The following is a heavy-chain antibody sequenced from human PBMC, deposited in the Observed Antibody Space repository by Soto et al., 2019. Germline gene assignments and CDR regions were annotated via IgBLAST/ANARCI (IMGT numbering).Heavy chain of an antibody. V-gene: IGHV3-23*01. D-gene: IGHD2-2*01. CDR1: GFTFAGYV. Sequence: EVQLLESGGGLVQPGGSLGLTGAASGFTFAGYVRSWVRQAPGKGLEWVSSISGSGGGIYYAASVTGRFTISRDNYRTTLHMQMNSLRADDTAVYYCAKDRRACSSTPGYYFYGMDVWGQGTTVTVSS. CDR3: AKDRRACSSTPGYYFYGMDV. CDR2: ISGSGGGI. J-gene: IGHJ6*02.